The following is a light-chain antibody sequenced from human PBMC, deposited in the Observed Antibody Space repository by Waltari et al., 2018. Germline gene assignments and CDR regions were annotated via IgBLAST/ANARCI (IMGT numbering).Light chain of an antibody. CDR2: NIN. Sequence: QSALTQPRSVSGSPGQSVTISCTGTSSDIGDYNYVSWYQNYPDKAPKLIIYNINKQPSGVPDRFSGSKSGNTASLTISGLQAEDEADYYCCSYVGSNIYWVFGGGTKLTVL. CDR3: CSYVGSNIYWV. CDR1: SSDIGDYNY. V-gene: IGLV2-11*01. J-gene: IGLJ3*02.